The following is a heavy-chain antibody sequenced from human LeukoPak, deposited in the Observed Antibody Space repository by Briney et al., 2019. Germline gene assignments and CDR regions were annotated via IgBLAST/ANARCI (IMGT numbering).Heavy chain of an antibody. CDR2: IYPGDSDT. V-gene: IGHV5-51*01. Sequence: GESLKISCKGSGYSFTSYWIGWVRQMPGKGLEWMGIIYPGDSDTRYSPSFQGQATISADKSISTAYLQWSSLKASDTAMYYCARVAAGGPYYYYYMDVWGKGTTVTVSS. J-gene: IGHJ6*03. CDR3: ARVAAGGPYYYYYMDV. D-gene: IGHD6-13*01. CDR1: GYSFTSYW.